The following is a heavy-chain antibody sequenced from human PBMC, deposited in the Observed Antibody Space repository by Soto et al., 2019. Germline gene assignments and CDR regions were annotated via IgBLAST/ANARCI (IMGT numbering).Heavy chain of an antibody. CDR3: ARDKYSSSSWGYYYYYGMDV. D-gene: IGHD6-6*01. V-gene: IGHV1-2*02. CDR1: GYTFTGYY. J-gene: IGHJ6*02. Sequence: ASVKVSCKCSGYTFTGYYMHWVRQAAGQGLECMGWINPNSGGTNYAQKSQGRVPMTRDTSISTAYMELSRLRSDDTAVYYCARDKYSSSSWGYYYYYGMDVWGQGTTVTVSS. CDR2: INPNSGGT.